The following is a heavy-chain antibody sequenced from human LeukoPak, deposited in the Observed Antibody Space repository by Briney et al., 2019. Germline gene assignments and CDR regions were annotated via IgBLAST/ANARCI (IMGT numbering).Heavy chain of an antibody. V-gene: IGHV1-2*02. J-gene: IGHJ5*02. D-gene: IGHD2-2*01. CDR1: GYTFTGYY. CDR3: ARDQGGIVVVPAALPENWFDP. CDR2: VNPNSGGT. Sequence: ASVKVSCKASGYTFTGYYMHWVRQAPGQGLEWMGWVNPNSGGTNYVQKFQGRVTMTRDTSISTAYMELSRLRSDDTAVYYCARDQGGIVVVPAALPENWFDPWGQGTLVTVSS.